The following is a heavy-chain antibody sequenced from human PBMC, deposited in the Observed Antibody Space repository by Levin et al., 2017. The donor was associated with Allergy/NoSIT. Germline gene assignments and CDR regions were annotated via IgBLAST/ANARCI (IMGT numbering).Heavy chain of an antibody. CDR3: TRAPWTAFDI. CDR2: INTDGSST. D-gene: IGHD3/OR15-3a*01. Sequence: GGSLRLSCAASGFTFSNYWIHWVRQTPGKGLVWVSRINTDGSSTSYADSVKGRFTISRDNAKNTLVMQMNSLRAEDTAVYYCTRAPWTAFDIWGQGTMVIVSS. V-gene: IGHV3-74*01. CDR1: GFTFSNYW. J-gene: IGHJ3*02.